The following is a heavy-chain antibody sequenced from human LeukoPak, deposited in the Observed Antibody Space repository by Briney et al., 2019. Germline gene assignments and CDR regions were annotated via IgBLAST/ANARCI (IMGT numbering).Heavy chain of an antibody. CDR3: ASRKGLFGMDFDY. J-gene: IGHJ4*02. D-gene: IGHD2-21*01. CDR1: GYTFTGYY. V-gene: IGHV1-2*02. Sequence: GASVQVSCKASGYTFTGYYMHWVRQAPGQGLEWMGWINPNSGGTNYAQKFQGRVTMTRDTSISTAYMELSRLRSDDTAVYYCASRKGLFGMDFDYWGQGTLVTVSS. CDR2: INPNSGGT.